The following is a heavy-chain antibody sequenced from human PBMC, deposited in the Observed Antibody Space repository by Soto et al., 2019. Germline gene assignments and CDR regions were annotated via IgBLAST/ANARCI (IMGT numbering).Heavy chain of an antibody. V-gene: IGHV3-21*01. CDR2: ISSSSSYI. CDR1: GFTFSSYS. J-gene: IGHJ6*03. CDR3: AREYYDFWSGYRYYYYMDV. Sequence: GGSLRLSCAASGFTFSSYSMNWVRQAPGKGLEWVSSISSSSSYIYYADSVKGRFTISRDNAKNSLYLQMNSLRAEDTAVYYCAREYYDFWSGYRYYYYMDVWGKGTTVTVSS. D-gene: IGHD3-3*01.